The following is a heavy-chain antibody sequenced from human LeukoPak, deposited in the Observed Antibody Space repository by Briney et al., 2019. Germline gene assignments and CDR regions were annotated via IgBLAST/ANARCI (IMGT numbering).Heavy chain of an antibody. CDR1: GFTFSYYC. Sequence: GGSLRLSCAASGFTFSYYCMHWVRQAPGKGLVCVSPISSDGGSTYYANSVKGRFTISRDNSKNTLYLQMGSLRAEDMAVYYCARDHYYDSSGYYPRYYYYMDVWGKGTTVTVSS. J-gene: IGHJ6*03. CDR3: ARDHYYDSSGYYPRYYYYMDV. CDR2: ISSDGGST. D-gene: IGHD3-22*01. V-gene: IGHV3-64*01.